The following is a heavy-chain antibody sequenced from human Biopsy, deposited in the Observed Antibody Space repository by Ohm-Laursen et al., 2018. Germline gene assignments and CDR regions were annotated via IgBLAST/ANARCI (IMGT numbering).Heavy chain of an antibody. CDR1: GGSFTGHY. V-gene: IGHV4-39*02. J-gene: IGHJ5*02. CDR2: IFYRGST. Sequence: SETLSLTCTVSGGSFTGHYWSWIRQPPGKGLEWIVSIFYRGSTPYKPSLKSRVNISVDTSKNHFSLKLNFVTAADTAVYYCARDYDTSGYYYVSWGQGTLVTVSS. CDR3: ARDYDTSGYYYVS. D-gene: IGHD3-22*01.